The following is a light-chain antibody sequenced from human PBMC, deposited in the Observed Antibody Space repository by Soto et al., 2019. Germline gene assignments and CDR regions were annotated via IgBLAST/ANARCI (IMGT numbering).Light chain of an antibody. J-gene: IGLJ1*01. Sequence: QYVLTQPRSLSVSPGQSVTISCTASSSDVGGYNYVSWYQQHPGKAPKLMIYDVSKRPSGVPDRFSGSKSGNTASLTISGPQGEDEADYYCCSYAGSYTFYVFGTGTKVTVL. CDR2: DVS. CDR1: SSDVGGYNY. CDR3: CSYAGSYTFYV. V-gene: IGLV2-11*01.